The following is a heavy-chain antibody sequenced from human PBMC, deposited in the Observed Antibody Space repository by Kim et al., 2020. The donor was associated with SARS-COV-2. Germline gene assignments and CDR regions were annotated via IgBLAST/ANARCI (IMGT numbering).Heavy chain of an antibody. CDR3: AKVSQKRYYDILTGYVCPVDYFDY. D-gene: IGHD3-9*01. Sequence: GGSLRLSCAASGFTFSSYAMSWVRQAPGKGLEWVSAIRGSGGSTSYADSVKGRFTISRDNSKNTLYLQMNSLRAEDTAVYYCAKVSQKRYYDILTGYVCPVDYFDYWGEGTLVPVSS. J-gene: IGHJ4*02. CDR1: GFTFSSYA. V-gene: IGHV3-23*01. CDR2: IRGSGGST.